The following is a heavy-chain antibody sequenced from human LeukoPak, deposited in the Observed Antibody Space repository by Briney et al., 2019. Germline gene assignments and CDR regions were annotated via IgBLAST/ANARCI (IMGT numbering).Heavy chain of an antibody. CDR2: INPNTGGT. CDR1: GYTFTGYY. V-gene: IGHV1-2*02. CDR3: ARGYFDWQRGLDY. J-gene: IGHJ4*02. D-gene: IGHD3-9*01. Sequence: GASVKVSCKASGYTFTGYYMHWVRQAPGQGLEWMGWINPNTGGTNYAQKFQGRVTMTRDTSISTAYMELSRLRSDDTAVYYCARGYFDWQRGLDYWGQGTLVTVSS.